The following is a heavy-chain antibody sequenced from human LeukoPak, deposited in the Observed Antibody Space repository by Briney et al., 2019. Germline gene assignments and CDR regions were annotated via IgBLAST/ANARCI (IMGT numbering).Heavy chain of an antibody. CDR2: INHSGRT. V-gene: IGHV4-34*01. CDR3: AIARSGWLRYYFAY. Sequence: SETLSLTCAVYGGSFSGYYWSWIRQPPGKGLEWMGEINHSGRTNYNPSLKSRVTISADTSKNQFSLKLSSVTDADTAVYYCAIARSGWLRYYFAYWGQRTLGTVSS. CDR1: GGSFSGYY. D-gene: IGHD6-19*01. J-gene: IGHJ4*02.